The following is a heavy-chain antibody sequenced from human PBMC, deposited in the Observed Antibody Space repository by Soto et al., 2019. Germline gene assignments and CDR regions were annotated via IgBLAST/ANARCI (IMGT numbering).Heavy chain of an antibody. CDR1: XFAFNTYW. J-gene: IGHJ6*02. CDR2: INGDGITR. V-gene: IGHV3-74*01. CDR3: ARDKAYGLDV. Sequence: PGGSLRLSCAASXFAFNTYWMHWVRQVPGKGLEWVSRINGDGITRTYADSVKGRFTISRDNAENILYLQMNSLRAEDTAVYYCARDKAYGLDVWGQGTTVTVSS.